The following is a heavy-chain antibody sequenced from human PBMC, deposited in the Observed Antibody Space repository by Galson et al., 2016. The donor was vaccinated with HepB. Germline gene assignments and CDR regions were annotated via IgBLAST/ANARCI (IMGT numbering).Heavy chain of an antibody. D-gene: IGHD2-21*02. CDR3: ARTGTYCGGDCYYYFDY. CDR2: IDWDDDK. J-gene: IGHJ4*02. CDR1: GFSLNTSGMR. V-gene: IGHV2-70*04. Sequence: LVKPTQTLTLTCTFSGFSLNTSGMRVNWIRQPPGKALEWLARIDWDDDKFYNTSLRTRLTISKDTSKNQVVLTMINMDPVDTATYYCARTGTYCGGDCYYYFDYWGQGTLVTVSS.